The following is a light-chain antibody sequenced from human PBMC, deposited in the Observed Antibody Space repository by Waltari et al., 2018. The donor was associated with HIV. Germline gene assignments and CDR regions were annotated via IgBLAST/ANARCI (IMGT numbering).Light chain of an antibody. V-gene: IGKV3-20*01. Sequence: EIVLTQSPGSLSLSTGERATLSCRASQSLSNNYLAWYQQRPGQAPRLLIFGATNRATGIPDRFSGSGSGTDFTLTINRLEPEDFAVYDCQQYGSSPQTFGQGTKVDIK. CDR2: GAT. CDR1: QSLSNNY. CDR3: QQYGSSPQT. J-gene: IGKJ1*01.